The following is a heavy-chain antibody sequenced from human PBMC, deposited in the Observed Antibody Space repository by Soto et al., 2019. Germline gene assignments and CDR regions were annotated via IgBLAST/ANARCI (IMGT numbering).Heavy chain of an antibody. Sequence: PGGSLRLSCAASGFTFSSYGMHWVRQAPGKGLEWVAVISYDGSNKYYADSVKGRFTISRDNSKNTLYLQMNSLRAEDRAVYYCAKDWNSSGWYEDFDLWGRGTLVTV. CDR1: GFTFSSYG. D-gene: IGHD6-19*01. CDR2: ISYDGSNK. CDR3: AKDWNSSGWYEDFDL. J-gene: IGHJ2*01. V-gene: IGHV3-30*18.